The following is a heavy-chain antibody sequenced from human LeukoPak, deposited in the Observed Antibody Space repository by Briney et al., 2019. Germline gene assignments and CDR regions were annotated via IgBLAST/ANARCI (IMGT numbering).Heavy chain of an antibody. J-gene: IGHJ3*01. CDR2: IRKKPNSYTT. CDR3: ARVSATTGATDALDF. D-gene: IGHD1-1*01. V-gene: IGHV3-72*01. Sequence: PGRPLRLSGAASGFTFRDHFMDWVRQSPGKGLEWVGRIRKKPNSYTTEYAASAKGRFTFSRDDSKNSLYLQMNSLETEDTAVYYCARVSATTGATDALDFWGQGTMVTVSS. CDR1: GFTFRDHF.